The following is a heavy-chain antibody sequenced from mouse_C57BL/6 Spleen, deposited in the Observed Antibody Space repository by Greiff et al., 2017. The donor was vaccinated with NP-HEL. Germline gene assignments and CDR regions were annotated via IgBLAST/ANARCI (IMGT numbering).Heavy chain of an antibody. J-gene: IGHJ2*01. CDR3: AVTGKGYLDY. CDR2: INPSSGYT. CDR1: GYTFTSYT. Sequence: QVQLQQSGAELARPGASVKMSCKASGYTFTSYTMHWVKQRPGQGLEWIGYINPSSGYTKYNQKFKDKATLTADKSSSTAYMQLSSLTSEDSAVYYCAVTGKGYLDYWGKGTTLTGAS. V-gene: IGHV1-4*01. D-gene: IGHD4-1*01.